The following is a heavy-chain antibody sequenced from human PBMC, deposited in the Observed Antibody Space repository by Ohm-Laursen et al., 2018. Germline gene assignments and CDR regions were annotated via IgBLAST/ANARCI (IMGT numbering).Heavy chain of an antibody. Sequence: SLRLSCAASGFTFSDYDMSWIRQTPGKGLEWLSYITSGGGIIYSADSVKGRFTISRDNARNTLYLEMNSLRAEDTAVYYCTRGRSPQFDAFDIWGQGTMVTVFS. CDR2: ITSGGGII. J-gene: IGHJ3*02. CDR3: TRGRSPQFDAFDI. V-gene: IGHV3-11*04. D-gene: IGHD5-24*01. CDR1: GFTFSDYD.